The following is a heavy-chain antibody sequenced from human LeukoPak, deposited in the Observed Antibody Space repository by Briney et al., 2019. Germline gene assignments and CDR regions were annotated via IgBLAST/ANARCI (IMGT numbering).Heavy chain of an antibody. V-gene: IGHV3-66*01. CDR3: ARDTDYYGSGRHGYFDH. J-gene: IGHJ1*01. CDR2: IYSGGST. D-gene: IGHD3-10*01. Sequence: AGGSLRLSCAASGLTISNNFMSWVRQAPGKGLEWVSPIYSGGSTYSADSVKGRFTISRDNPKNTLHLQMNSLRAEDTAVYYCARDTDYYGSGRHGYFDHWGQGTLVTVSS. CDR1: GLTISNNF.